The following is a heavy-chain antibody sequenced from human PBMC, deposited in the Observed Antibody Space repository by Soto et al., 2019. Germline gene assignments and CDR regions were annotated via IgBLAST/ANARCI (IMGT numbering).Heavy chain of an antibody. V-gene: IGHV1-18*01. CDR2: ISTYDDKT. D-gene: IGHD2-15*01. CDR3: ARDLGYCNSSGCFSNWFDP. CDR1: GYSFCTYG. J-gene: IGHJ5*02. Sequence: QVQLVQSGAEVKTPGASVKVSCRASGYSFCTYGISWVRQAPGQGLEWMGWISTYDDKTNFPQKFQGRITMTTDTSTSTAYMELRSLRSDDTAVYFCARDLGYCNSSGCFSNWFDPWGQGILVTVAS.